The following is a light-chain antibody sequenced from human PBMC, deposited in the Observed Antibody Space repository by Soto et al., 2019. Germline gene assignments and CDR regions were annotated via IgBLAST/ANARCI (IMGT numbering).Light chain of an antibody. CDR3: QQYDNDSWT. J-gene: IGKJ1*01. V-gene: IGKV1-5*03. Sequence: DIQMTQSPSTLSASVGDGVIITCRASQSVSSWLAWYQQKPGKAPNLLIYKASILKSGVPSRFSGSGSGTEFTLTISSLQPDDFATYYCQQYDNDSWTFGQGTKVEIK. CDR1: QSVSSW. CDR2: KAS.